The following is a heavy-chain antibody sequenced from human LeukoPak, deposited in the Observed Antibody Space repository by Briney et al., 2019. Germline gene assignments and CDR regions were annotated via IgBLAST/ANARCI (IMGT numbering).Heavy chain of an antibody. J-gene: IGHJ3*02. CDR1: GFTFDDYA. Sequence: GGSLRLSCAASGFTFDDYAMHWVRQAPGKGLEWVSGISWNSGSIGYADSVKGRFTISRDNAKNTLYLHMNSLRGEDTAVYYCARFYGGSAFDIWGQGTMVTVSS. V-gene: IGHV3-9*01. CDR2: ISWNSGSI. CDR3: ARFYGGSAFDI. D-gene: IGHD3-16*01.